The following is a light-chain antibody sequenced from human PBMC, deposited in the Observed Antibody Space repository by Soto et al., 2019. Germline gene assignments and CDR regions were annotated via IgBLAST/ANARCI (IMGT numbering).Light chain of an antibody. CDR1: SSDVENYNL. Sequence: QSALTQPACVSGSPGQSITISCTGTSSDVENYNLVSWYQQHPGKAPKLMIYEVSKRPSGVSNRFSGSKSGNTASLTISGLQAEDEADYYCCSYAGSIPFVVFGGGTKLTVL. CDR3: CSYAGSIPFVV. CDR2: EVS. J-gene: IGLJ2*01. V-gene: IGLV2-23*02.